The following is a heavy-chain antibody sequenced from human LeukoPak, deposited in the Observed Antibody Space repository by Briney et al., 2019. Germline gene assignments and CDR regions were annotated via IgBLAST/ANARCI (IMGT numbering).Heavy chain of an antibody. Sequence: PGGSLRLSCAASGFTFTSYSMNWVRQAPGKGLEWVSTISGGGGSTYYADSVKGRFTISRDNAKNSLYLQMNSLRAEDTAVYYCARDPFIAVAGSYYYGMDVWGQGTTVTVSS. J-gene: IGHJ6*02. CDR1: GFTFTSYS. CDR3: ARDPFIAVAGSYYYGMDV. CDR2: ISGGGGST. V-gene: IGHV3-23*01. D-gene: IGHD6-19*01.